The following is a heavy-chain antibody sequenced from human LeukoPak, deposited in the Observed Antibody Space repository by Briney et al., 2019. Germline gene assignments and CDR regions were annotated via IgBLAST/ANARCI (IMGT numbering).Heavy chain of an antibody. CDR1: GFTFSTYA. J-gene: IGHJ2*01. D-gene: IGHD4-17*01. Sequence: GGSLRLSCAASGFTFSTYAIHWVRQAPGKGLEWVAFISNDGGNEYYSDSMKGRFTISRDNSKNTLYLQMNSLRLEDTGVYYCVRDEEDYDIYFDLWGRGTLVTVSS. CDR2: ISNDGGNE. CDR3: VRDEEDYDIYFDL. V-gene: IGHV3-30*04.